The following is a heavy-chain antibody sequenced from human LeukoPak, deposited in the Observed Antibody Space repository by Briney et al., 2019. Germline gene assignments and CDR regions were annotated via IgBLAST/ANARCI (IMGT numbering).Heavy chain of an antibody. CDR1: GFTFSSYA. V-gene: IGHV3-23*01. CDR2: ISGSGGST. D-gene: IGHD6-13*01. CDR3: AKVSGQLGDFDY. Sequence: GGSLRLSCAASGFTFSSYAMSWVRQAPGKELEWVSAISGSGGSTYYADSVKGRFTISRDNSKNTLYLQMNSLRAEDTAVYYCAKVSGQLGDFDYWGQGTLVTVSS. J-gene: IGHJ4*02.